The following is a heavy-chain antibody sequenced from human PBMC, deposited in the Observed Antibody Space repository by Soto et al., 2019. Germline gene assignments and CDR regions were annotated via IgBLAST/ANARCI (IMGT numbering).Heavy chain of an antibody. V-gene: IGHV3-30-3*01. Sequence: ESGGGVVQPGGSVRLSCAAWVFTFRNHAMHWVRQAPGEARECVAVRACDGSNAFYRDAVEGRFTIPRDNYKNTLYLHRNSLRSEDTGVYYCARGDREDILVVVGARPGEYGIDIWGQGTTVTVSS. CDR3: ARGDREDILVVVGARPGEYGIDI. CDR1: VFTFRNHA. J-gene: IGHJ6*02. CDR2: RACDGSNA. D-gene: IGHD2-15*01.